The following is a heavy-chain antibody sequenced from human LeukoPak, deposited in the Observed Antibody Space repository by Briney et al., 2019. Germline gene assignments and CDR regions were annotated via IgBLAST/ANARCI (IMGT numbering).Heavy chain of an antibody. V-gene: IGHV6-1*01. CDR3: ARESHIVVVIAPSAYYFDY. CDR1: GDSVSSNSAA. J-gene: IGHJ4*02. D-gene: IGHD2-21*01. CDR2: TYYRSKWYN. Sequence: SQTLSLTCAISGDSVSSNSAAWNWIRQSPSRGLEWLGRTYYRSKWYNDYAVSVKSRITINPDTSKNQFSLQLNSVIPEDTAVYYCARESHIVVVIAPSAYYFDYWGQGTLVTVSS.